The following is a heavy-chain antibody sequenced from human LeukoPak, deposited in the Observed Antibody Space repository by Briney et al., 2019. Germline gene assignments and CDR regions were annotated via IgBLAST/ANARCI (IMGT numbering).Heavy chain of an antibody. V-gene: IGHV3-7*01. D-gene: IGHD2-15*01. J-gene: IGHJ4*02. CDR3: ARARYCSGTSCYFDY. CDR1: GFTFSNYW. Sequence: GGSLRLSCAASGFTFSNYWVSWVRQAPGKGLAWVANIKQDGSEKYYVDSVKGRFAISRDNAKNSLYSQMSSLRAEDLAVYYCARARYCSGTSCYFDYWGQGTLVTVSS. CDR2: IKQDGSEK.